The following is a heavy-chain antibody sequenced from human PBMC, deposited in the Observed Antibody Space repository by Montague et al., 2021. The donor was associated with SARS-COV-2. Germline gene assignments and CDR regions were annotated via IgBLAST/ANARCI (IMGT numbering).Heavy chain of an antibody. J-gene: IGHJ3*02. CDR3: ARGYYDILTGYLDAFDI. D-gene: IGHD3-9*01. CDR1: GFSLSTSGMC. V-gene: IGHV2-70*11. Sequence: ALVKPTQTLTLTCTFSGFSLSTSGMCVSWIRQPPGKALEWLARIDWDDDKYYSTSLKTMLTISKDTSKNQVVLTMTNMDPVDTATYYCARGYYDILTGYLDAFDIWGQGTMVTVSS. CDR2: IDWDDDK.